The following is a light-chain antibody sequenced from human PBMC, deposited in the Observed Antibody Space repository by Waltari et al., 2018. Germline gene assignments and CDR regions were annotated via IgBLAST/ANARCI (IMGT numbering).Light chain of an antibody. CDR1: QSVSSN. V-gene: IGKV3-15*01. J-gene: IGKJ5*01. Sequence: EIVMTQSPATLSVSPGETATLSCRASQSVSSNVAWYQKKPSQAPRLLIYDASTRATSIPARFRSSGSGKEFTLTIRILQSANFAVYYCQQYNRWPPITFGQGTRLKIK. CDR3: QQYNRWPPIT. CDR2: DAS.